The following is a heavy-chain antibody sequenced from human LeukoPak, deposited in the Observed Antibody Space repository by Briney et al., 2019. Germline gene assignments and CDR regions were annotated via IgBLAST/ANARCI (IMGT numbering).Heavy chain of an antibody. CDR3: ARDLVSSRATGPWGY. V-gene: IGHV1-3*01. D-gene: IGHD6-13*01. CDR1: GYTFTSYA. CDR2: INAGNGNT. J-gene: IGHJ4*02. Sequence: GASVKVSCKASGYTFTSYAMHWVRQAPGQRLEWMGWINAGNGNTKYSQKFQGRVTITRDTSASTAYMELSSLRSEDTAVYYCARDLVSSRATGPWGYWGQGTLVTVSP.